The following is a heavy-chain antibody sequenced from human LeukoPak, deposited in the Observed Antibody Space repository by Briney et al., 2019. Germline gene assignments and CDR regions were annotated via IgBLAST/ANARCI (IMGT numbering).Heavy chain of an antibody. V-gene: IGHV3-7*04. CDR1: GFTLSTYA. CDR3: TRVGYIDEGIDY. Sequence: GGSLRLSCAASGFTLSTYAMYWVRQAPGKGLEWVANIKQDGSKKSCVDSVKGRFTISRDNAKNSLYLQMNSLRAEDTAIYYCTRVGYIDEGIDYWGQGTLVTVSS. D-gene: IGHD5-24*01. J-gene: IGHJ4*02. CDR2: IKQDGSKK.